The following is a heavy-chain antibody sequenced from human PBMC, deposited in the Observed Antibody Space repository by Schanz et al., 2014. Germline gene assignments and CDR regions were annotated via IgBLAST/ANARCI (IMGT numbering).Heavy chain of an antibody. J-gene: IGHJ4*02. D-gene: IGHD1-1*01. CDR3: ARGTDWNLHY. CDR1: GFTLSSYA. Sequence: QVQLVESGGGVVQFGRSLRLSCAAYGFTLSSYAMHWVRQAPGKGLEWVAFIWYDGSNKYYADSVKGRFTISRDNSKNTLYLQMNSLRAGDTAVYYCARGTDWNLHYWGQGALVTVSS. V-gene: IGHV3-33*08. CDR2: IWYDGSNK.